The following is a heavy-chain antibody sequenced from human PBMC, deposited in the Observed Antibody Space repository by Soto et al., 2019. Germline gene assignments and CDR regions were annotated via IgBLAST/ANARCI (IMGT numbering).Heavy chain of an antibody. CDR1: GYSIASGYY. CDR2: IYHAGSV. CDR3: ASTFDYSVMDV. J-gene: IGHJ6*02. Sequence: SETLSLTCAVSGYSIASGYYWAWIRKPHGKGLEWTGSIYHAGSVYYNPALNGRVAMSLDTSDNHFSLKLTSVTAADTAVYYCASTFDYSVMDVLGQGTTVTVSS. V-gene: IGHV4-38-2*01.